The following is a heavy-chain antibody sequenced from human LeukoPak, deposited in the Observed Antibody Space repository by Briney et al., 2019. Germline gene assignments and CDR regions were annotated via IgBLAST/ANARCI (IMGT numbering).Heavy chain of an antibody. CDR3: ARGSSPRRRYYYYYMDV. D-gene: IGHD6-13*01. CDR2: MNPNSGNT. CDR1: GYTFTSYD. Sequence: ASVKVSCKASGYTFTSYDINWVRQATGQGLEWMGWMNPNSGNTGYAQKFQGRVTMTRNTSISTAYMELSSLRSEDTAVYYCARGSSPRRRYYYYYMDVWGKGTTVIVSS. V-gene: IGHV1-8*01. J-gene: IGHJ6*03.